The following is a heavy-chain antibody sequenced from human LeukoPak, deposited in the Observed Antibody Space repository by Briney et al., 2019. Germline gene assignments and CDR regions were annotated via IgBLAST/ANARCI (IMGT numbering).Heavy chain of an antibody. D-gene: IGHD1-26*01. V-gene: IGHV4-4*07. CDR1: GGSISSYY. CDR3: ARVRGSSGSYEYYHYMDV. CDR2: IYTSGST. Sequence: SETLSLTCTVSGGSISSYYWSWIRQPPGKGLEWIGRIYTSGSTNYNPSLKSRATMSVDTSKKQFSLKLSSVTAADTAVYYCARVRGSSGSYEYYHYMDVWGKGTTVTISS. J-gene: IGHJ6*03.